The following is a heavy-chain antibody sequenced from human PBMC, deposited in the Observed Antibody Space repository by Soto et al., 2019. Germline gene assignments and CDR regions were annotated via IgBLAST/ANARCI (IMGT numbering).Heavy chain of an antibody. Sequence: GGSLRLSCAASGFTFDDYAMHWVRQAPGKGLEWVSGISWNSGSIGYADSVQGRFTISRDNAKNSLYLQMNSLRAEDTALYYCAKGERMVRGVFSSYYFDYWGQGTLVTVS. V-gene: IGHV3-9*01. D-gene: IGHD3-10*01. CDR2: ISWNSGSI. CDR3: AKGERMVRGVFSSYYFDY. J-gene: IGHJ4*02. CDR1: GFTFDDYA.